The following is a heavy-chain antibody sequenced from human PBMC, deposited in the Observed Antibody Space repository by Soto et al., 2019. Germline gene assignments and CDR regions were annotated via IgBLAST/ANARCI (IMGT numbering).Heavy chain of an antibody. CDR1: VGSISSYY. V-gene: IGHV4-30-4*01. Sequence: SEPLNLTLTIFVGSISSYYWCRSSQPQGKGLEGIGDVYYSGSTYYNPSLKRRVTISVDTSKNQFSLQLSSVTAADPAVYYCARAQGYYDSSGYYPGPYYYGMDVWGQGTTVTSP. D-gene: IGHD3-22*01. CDR2: VYYSGST. CDR3: ARAQGYYDSSGYYPGPYYYGMDV. J-gene: IGHJ6*02.